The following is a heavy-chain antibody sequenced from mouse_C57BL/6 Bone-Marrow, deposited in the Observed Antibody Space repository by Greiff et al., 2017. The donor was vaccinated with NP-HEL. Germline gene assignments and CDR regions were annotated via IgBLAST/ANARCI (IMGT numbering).Heavy chain of an antibody. J-gene: IGHJ2*01. D-gene: IGHD1-1*01. V-gene: IGHV1-50*01. CDR3: ARWVERWEGFTTVDYFDY. CDR1: GYTFTSYW. Sequence: QVQLQQPGAELVKPGASVKLSCKASGYTFTSYWMQWVKQRPGQGLEWIGEIDPSDSYTNYNQKFKGKATLTVDTSSSTAYMQLSSLTSEDSAVYYCARWVERWEGFTTVDYFDYWGQGTTLTVSS. CDR2: IDPSDSYT.